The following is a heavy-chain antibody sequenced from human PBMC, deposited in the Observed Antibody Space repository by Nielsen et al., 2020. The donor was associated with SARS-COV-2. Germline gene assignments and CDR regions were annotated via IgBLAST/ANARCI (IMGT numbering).Heavy chain of an antibody. V-gene: IGHV3-11*01. CDR1: GFTFSDYY. CDR2: ISSSGSTI. CDR3: ARTRDSSGPSDV. J-gene: IGHJ6*02. D-gene: IGHD3-22*01. Sequence: SLKISCAASGFTFSDYYMSWIRQAPGKGLEWVSYISSSGSTIYYADSVKGRFTISRDNAKNSLYLQMNSLRAEDTAVYYCARTRDSSGPSDVWGQGTTVTVSS.